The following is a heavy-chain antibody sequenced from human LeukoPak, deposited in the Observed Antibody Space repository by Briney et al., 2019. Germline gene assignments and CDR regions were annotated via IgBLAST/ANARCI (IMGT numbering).Heavy chain of an antibody. CDR3: ARGMWFDTLFSAFDV. CDR2: IYDGGTT. J-gene: IGHJ3*01. D-gene: IGHD3-10*01. V-gene: IGHV4-59*11. CDR1: GGSMSSHY. Sequence: SETLSLTCTVSGGSMSSHYWGWVRQPPGKGLEWIGYIYDGGTTNYNSSFQSRVTISLDTPKNQFSLKLRSVTAADTAVYYCARGMWFDTLFSAFDVWGQGTMVSVSS.